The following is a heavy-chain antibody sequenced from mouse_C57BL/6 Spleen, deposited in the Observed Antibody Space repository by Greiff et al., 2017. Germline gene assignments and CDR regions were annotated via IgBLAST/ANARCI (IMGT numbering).Heavy chain of an antibody. Sequence: QVQLQQSGAELVRPGTSVKVSCKASGYAFTNYLIEWVKQRPGQGLEWIGVINPGSGGTNYNEKFKGKATLTADKSSSTAYMQLSSLTSEDSAVYFCARSWGYGSSYEAWFAYWGQGTLVTVSA. V-gene: IGHV1-54*01. D-gene: IGHD1-1*01. J-gene: IGHJ3*01. CDR3: ARSWGYGSSYEAWFAY. CDR1: GYAFTNYL. CDR2: INPGSGGT.